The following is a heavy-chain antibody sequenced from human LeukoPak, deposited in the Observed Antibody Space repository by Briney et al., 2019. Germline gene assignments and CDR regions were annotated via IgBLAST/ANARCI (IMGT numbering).Heavy chain of an antibody. CDR3: ARDKDPDY. Sequence: PGGSLRLSCAASGFTFSHYSMNWVRQAPGKGLEWVSYISSSSSAIYYADSVKGRFTISRDNAKNSLYLQMYSLRDEDTAVYYCARDKDPDYWGQGTLVTVSS. CDR1: GFTFSHYS. V-gene: IGHV3-48*02. CDR2: ISSSSSAI. J-gene: IGHJ4*02.